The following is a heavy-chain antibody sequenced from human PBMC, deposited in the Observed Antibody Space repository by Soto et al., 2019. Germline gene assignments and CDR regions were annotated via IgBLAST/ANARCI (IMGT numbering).Heavy chain of an antibody. CDR2: VYYSGST. CDR3: ASSPPAMVAPNI. D-gene: IGHD5-18*01. CDR1: GGSVSSYS. J-gene: IGHJ4*02. Sequence: SETLSPTCTVSGGSVSSYSWTWVRQPPGKGLEWIGYVYYSGSTHYNPSLKSRVTISLDTSKNQFSLKLTSVTAADTAMYFCASSPPAMVAPNIWGQGTLVTVSS. V-gene: IGHV4-59*02.